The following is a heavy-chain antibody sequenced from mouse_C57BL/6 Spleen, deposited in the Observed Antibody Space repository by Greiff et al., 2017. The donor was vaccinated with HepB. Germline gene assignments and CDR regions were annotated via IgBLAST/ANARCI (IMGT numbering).Heavy chain of an antibody. CDR1: GFNIKNTY. V-gene: IGHV14-3*01. J-gene: IGHJ3*01. CDR3: ALYYYGSSYGWFAY. D-gene: IGHD1-1*01. Sequence: EVKVEESVAELVRPGASVKLSCTASGFNIKNTYMHWVKQRPEQGLEWIGRIDPANGNTKYAPKFQGKATITADTSSNTAYLQLSSLTSEDTAIYYCALYYYGSSYGWFAYWGQGTLVTVSA. CDR2: IDPANGNT.